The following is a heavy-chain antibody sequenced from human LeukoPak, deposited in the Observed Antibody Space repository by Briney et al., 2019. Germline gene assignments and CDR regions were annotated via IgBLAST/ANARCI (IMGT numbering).Heavy chain of an antibody. Sequence: GGSLRLSCAASGFTFSNYAMTWVRQAPGKGLEWVSAISGSGGSTYYADSVKGRFTISRDNSKNTLYLQMNSLRAEDTAVYYCAKGGRASGSYYYFDYWGQGTLVTVSS. CDR1: GFTFSNYA. D-gene: IGHD1-26*01. V-gene: IGHV3-23*01. J-gene: IGHJ4*02. CDR3: AKGGRASGSYYYFDY. CDR2: ISGSGGST.